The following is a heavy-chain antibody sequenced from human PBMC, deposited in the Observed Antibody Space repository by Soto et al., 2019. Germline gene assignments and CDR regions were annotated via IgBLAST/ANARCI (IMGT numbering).Heavy chain of an antibody. V-gene: IGHV4-59*08. CDR2: IYSSGST. D-gene: IGHD3-22*01. CDR3: ARDFFDSSDYTTNWFDP. Sequence: SETLSLTCTVSGGSISNSYWSWIRQSPGKGLEWIGYIYSSGSTNYNPSLKSRVTISVDTSKNQFSLKLSSLIAADTAVYYCARDFFDSSDYTTNWFDPWGQGTLVTVSS. J-gene: IGHJ5*02. CDR1: GGSISNSY.